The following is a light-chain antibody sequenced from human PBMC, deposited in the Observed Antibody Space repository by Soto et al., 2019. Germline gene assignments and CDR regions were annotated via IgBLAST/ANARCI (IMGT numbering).Light chain of an antibody. V-gene: IGKV3-15*01. Sequence: EIVMRQSPATLSVSPGERATLSCRASQSVSSNLAWYQQKLGQAPRLLIYGASTRATGIPARLSGSGSGTEFTLTISSLQSEDFAVYYCQQYKNWPTFGQGTKVEIK. CDR1: QSVSSN. CDR2: GAS. CDR3: QQYKNWPT. J-gene: IGKJ1*01.